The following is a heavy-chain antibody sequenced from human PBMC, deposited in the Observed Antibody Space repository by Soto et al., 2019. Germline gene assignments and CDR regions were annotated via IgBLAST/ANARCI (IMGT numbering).Heavy chain of an antibody. D-gene: IGHD1-1*01. CDR1: GGSISTVGHY. CDR2: IYHTGST. J-gene: IGHJ4*02. Sequence: PSETLSLTCSVSGGSISTVGHYWTWIRQPPGKGLEWIGSIYHTGSTYYSKSLRSRLTMSVDTSKSQFSLRLSSVTAADTAVYYCARATGTLRSRNCDYWGKGSLVTVS. CDR3: ARATGTLRSRNCDY. V-gene: IGHV4-31*03.